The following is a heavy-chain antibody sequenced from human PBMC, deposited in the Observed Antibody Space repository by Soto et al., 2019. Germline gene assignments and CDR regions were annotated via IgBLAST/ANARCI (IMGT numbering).Heavy chain of an antibody. CDR2: ISYDGSNE. V-gene: IGHV3-30*18. J-gene: IGHJ4*02. CDR3: AKDRSWDRYYFDY. D-gene: IGHD1-26*01. CDR1: GFTFSSYS. Sequence: GGSLRLSCAASGFTFSSYSMNWVRQAPGKGLEWVAVISYDGSNEYYADSVKGRFTISRDNSKNTLYLQMNSLRAEDTAVYYCAKDRSWDRYYFDYWGQGTLVTVSS.